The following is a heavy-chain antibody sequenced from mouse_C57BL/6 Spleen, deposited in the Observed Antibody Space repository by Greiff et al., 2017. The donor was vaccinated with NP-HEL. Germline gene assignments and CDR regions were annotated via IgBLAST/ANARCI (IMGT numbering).Heavy chain of an antibody. CDR1: GFNIKDYY. V-gene: IGHV14-2*01. D-gene: IGHD1-1*01. J-gene: IGHJ4*01. CDR3: AKGGLITAVVPYAMDY. CDR2: IDPEDGET. Sequence: EVQLQQSGAELVKPGASVKLSCTASGFNIKDYYMHWVKQRTEQGLEWIGRIDPEDGETKYAPKFQGKATLTADTSSNTAYLQLSSLTSEDTADYYCAKGGLITAVVPYAMDYLGQGTSVTVSS.